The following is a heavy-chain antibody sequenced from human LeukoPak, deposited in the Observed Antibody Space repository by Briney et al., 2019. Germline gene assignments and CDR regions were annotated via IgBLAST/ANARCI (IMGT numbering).Heavy chain of an antibody. CDR3: ARGDKQLVFNRNKGGFDP. Sequence: QPGGSLRLSCAASGFTFSSYGMHWVRQAPGKGLEWVAFIRYDGSNKYYADSVKGRFTISRDNSKNTLYLQMNSLRTEDTAVYYCARGDKQLVFNRNKGGFDPWGQGTLVTVSS. D-gene: IGHD6-13*01. CDR2: IRYDGSNK. CDR1: GFTFSSYG. J-gene: IGHJ5*02. V-gene: IGHV3-30*02.